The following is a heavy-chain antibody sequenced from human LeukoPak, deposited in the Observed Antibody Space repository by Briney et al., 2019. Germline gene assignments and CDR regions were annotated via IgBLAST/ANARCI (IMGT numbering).Heavy chain of an antibody. J-gene: IGHJ6*04. Sequence: GGSLRLSCTASGFTFGDYSLSWVRQSPEKGREWVGFIRRKGYGGTTEYAPSVKGRLIISRDDSKSTAYLQMNSLKTEDTAVYYCTRDHDFWSGPFDVWGKGTTVTVSS. CDR2: IRRKGYGGTT. CDR1: GFTFGDYS. V-gene: IGHV3-49*04. CDR3: TRDHDFWSGPFDV. D-gene: IGHD3-3*01.